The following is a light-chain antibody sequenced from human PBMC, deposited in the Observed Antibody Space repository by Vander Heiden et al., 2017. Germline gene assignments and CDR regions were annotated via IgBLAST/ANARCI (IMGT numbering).Light chain of an antibody. CDR1: SGSVSTNYY. CDR3: VLYMGSGISV. J-gene: IGLJ2*01. Sequence: QTVVTQEPSFSVSPGGTVTLTCGVSSGSVSTNYYPSGYQQTPGPSPRTLIYSTNTRSSWVPDRFSGSILGNTAALTITGAQADDESDYYCVLYMGSGISVFGGGTKLTVL. V-gene: IGLV8-61*01. CDR2: STN.